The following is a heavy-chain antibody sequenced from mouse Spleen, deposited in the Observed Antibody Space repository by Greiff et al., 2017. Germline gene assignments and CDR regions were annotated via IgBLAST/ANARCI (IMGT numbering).Heavy chain of an antibody. J-gene: IGHJ1*01. V-gene: IGHV1-59*01. CDR3: ARGVTGDFDV. Sequence: QVQLQQSGAELVRPGTSVKLSCKASGYTFTSYWMHWVKQRPGQGLEWIGVIDPSDSYTNYNQKFKGKATLTVDTSSSTAYMQLSSLTSEDSAVYYCARGVTGDFDVWGAGTTVTVSS. CDR1: GYTFTSYW. CDR2: IDPSDSYT. D-gene: IGHD2-2*01.